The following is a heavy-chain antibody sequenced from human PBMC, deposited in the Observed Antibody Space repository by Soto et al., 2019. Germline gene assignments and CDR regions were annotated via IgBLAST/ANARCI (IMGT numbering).Heavy chain of an antibody. CDR3: TKEGADHDY. D-gene: IGHD1-26*01. Sequence: EVQLVESGGGLVQPGGSLKLSCAASGFTFSGSTMHWARQASGKGLEWIGRIRTNTKNYATAYAVSLKGRFTISRDDSETTAYLQMESLKTEDTALYYCTKEGADHDYWGQGNLVTGSS. V-gene: IGHV3-73*02. J-gene: IGHJ4*02. CDR1: GFTFSGST. CDR2: IRTNTKNYAT.